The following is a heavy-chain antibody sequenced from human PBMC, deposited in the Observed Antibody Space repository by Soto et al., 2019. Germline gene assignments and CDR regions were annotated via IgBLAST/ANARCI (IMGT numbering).Heavy chain of an antibody. J-gene: IGHJ3*02. CDR2: IPNDGSYQ. Sequence: ESGGGVVQPGTSLRLSCAASGFRFSSYGMHWVRQAPGKGLDWVAVIPNDGSYQHYADSVKGRFTISRDNSKNTLFLQMDSLRAEDTALYYCARDDAFGDENGFDIWGQGTMVTVSS. D-gene: IGHD2-21*02. CDR3: ARDDAFGDENGFDI. V-gene: IGHV3-33*05. CDR1: GFRFSSYG.